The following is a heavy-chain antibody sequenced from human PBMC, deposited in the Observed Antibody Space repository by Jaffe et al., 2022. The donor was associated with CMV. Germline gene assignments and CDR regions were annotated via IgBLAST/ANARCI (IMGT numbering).Heavy chain of an antibody. CDR1: GFTFSSYS. Sequence: EVQLVESGGGLVKPGGSLRLSCAASGFTFSSYSMNWVRQAPGKGLEWVSSISSSSSYIYYADSVKGRFTISRDNAKNSLYLQMNSLRAEDTAVYYCARDLNGSGDAFDIWGQGTMVTVSS. D-gene: IGHD3-3*01. V-gene: IGHV3-21*01. J-gene: IGHJ3*02. CDR3: ARDLNGSGDAFDI. CDR2: ISSSSSYI.